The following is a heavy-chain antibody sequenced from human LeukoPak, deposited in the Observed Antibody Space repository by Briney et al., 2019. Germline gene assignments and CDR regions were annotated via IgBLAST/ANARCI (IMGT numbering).Heavy chain of an antibody. CDR2: IIPIFGTA. CDR1: GGTFSSYA. CDR3: AKGHRSGGTCYYDY. J-gene: IGHJ4*02. Sequence: ASVKVSCKASGGTFSSYAISWVRQAPGQGLEWMGGIIPIFGTANYAQKFQGRVTITADESTSTAYMELNSLRAEDTAVYYCAKGHRSGGTCYYDYWGQGTLVTVSS. D-gene: IGHD2-15*01. V-gene: IGHV1-69*13.